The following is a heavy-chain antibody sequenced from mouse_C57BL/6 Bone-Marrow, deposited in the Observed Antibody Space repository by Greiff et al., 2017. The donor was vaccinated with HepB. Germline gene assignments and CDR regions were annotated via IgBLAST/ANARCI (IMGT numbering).Heavy chain of an antibody. Sequence: EVKLMESGAELVRPGASVKLSCTASGFNIKDDYMHWVKQRPEQGLEWIGWIDPENGDTEYASKFQGNATITADTSSNTAYLQLSSLTSEDTAVYYCTTLSMDYWGQGTSVTVSS. V-gene: IGHV14-4*01. CDR1: GFNIKDDY. J-gene: IGHJ4*01. CDR3: TTLSMDY. CDR2: IDPENGDT.